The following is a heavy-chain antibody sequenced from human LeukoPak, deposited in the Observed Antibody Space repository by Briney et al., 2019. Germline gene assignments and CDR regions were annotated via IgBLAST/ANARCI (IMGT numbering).Heavy chain of an antibody. V-gene: IGHV1-69*13. CDR3: AREVSGTYCDY. CDR1: GGTFSNYA. CDR2: IIPILGTS. J-gene: IGHJ4*02. Sequence: ASVKVSCKASGGTFSNYAISWVRQAPGQRLEWMGGIIPILGTSNYAQKFRDRLTITAVESTSTAYLELSSLTSADTAVYYCAREVSGTYCDYWGQGSLVTVSS. D-gene: IGHD1-26*01.